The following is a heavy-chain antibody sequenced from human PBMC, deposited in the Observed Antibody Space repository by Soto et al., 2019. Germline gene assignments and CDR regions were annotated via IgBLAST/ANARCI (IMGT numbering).Heavy chain of an antibody. D-gene: IGHD3-9*01. J-gene: IGHJ6*02. CDR2: INPSGGST. CDR1: GYTFTSYY. Sequence: GASVKVSCKASGYTFTSYYMHWVRQAPGQGLEWMGIINPSGGSTSYAQKFQGRVTMTRDTSTSTVYMELSSLRSEDTAVYYCARDNYDILTGYYSYYGMDVWGQGTTVTVSS. CDR3: ARDNYDILTGYYSYYGMDV. V-gene: IGHV1-46*01.